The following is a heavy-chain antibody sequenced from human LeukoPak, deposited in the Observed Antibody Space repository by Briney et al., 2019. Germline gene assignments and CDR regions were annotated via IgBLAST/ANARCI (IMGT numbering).Heavy chain of an antibody. D-gene: IGHD1-26*01. V-gene: IGHV3-53*04. J-gene: IGHJ4*02. CDR1: GFTVSSNY. CDR2: IYSGGST. CDR3: ARMYSGSYPYYFDY. Sequence: GGSLRLSCAASGFTVSSNYMSWVRQAPGKGLEWVSVIYSGGSTYYADSVKGRFTISRHNSKNTLYLQMNSLRAADTAVYYCARMYSGSYPYYFDYWGQGTLVTVSS.